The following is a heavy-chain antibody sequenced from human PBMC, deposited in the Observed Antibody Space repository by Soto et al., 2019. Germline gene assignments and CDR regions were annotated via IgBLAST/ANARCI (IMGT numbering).Heavy chain of an antibody. V-gene: IGHV3-21*06. J-gene: IGHJ4*02. Sequence: EVQLVESGGGLVKPGGSLRLSCAASGFTFSSYSMNWVRQAPGKGLEWVSYISSTSDYIDYADSVKGRFTISRDNAQNPLYLQMNSLRAEDTAVYYCAKIAGFGEYCSDYWGQGTVVTVSS. CDR2: ISSTSDYI. CDR1: GFTFSSYS. CDR3: AKIAGFGEYCSDY. D-gene: IGHD3-10*01.